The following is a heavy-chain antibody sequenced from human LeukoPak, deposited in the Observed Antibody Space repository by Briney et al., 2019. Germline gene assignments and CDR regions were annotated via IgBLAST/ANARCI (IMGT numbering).Heavy chain of an antibody. V-gene: IGHV1-2*02. CDR3: ARGLEDGWPFDY. J-gene: IGHJ4*02. Sequence: ASVKVSCKASGYTFTGYYMHWVRQAPEQGLEWMGWINPNSGGTNYAQKFQGRVTMTRDTSISTAYMELSRLRSDDTAVYYCARGLEDGWPFDYWGQGTLVTVSS. D-gene: IGHD2-15*01. CDR1: GYTFTGYY. CDR2: INPNSGGT.